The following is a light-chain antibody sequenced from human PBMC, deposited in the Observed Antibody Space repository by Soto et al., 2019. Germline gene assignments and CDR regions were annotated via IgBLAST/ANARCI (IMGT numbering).Light chain of an antibody. V-gene: IGKV3-15*01. CDR2: AAS. CDR1: QSISST. CDR3: QQYNIWPPYT. Sequence: EIVMTQSPATLSVSPGERVTLSCRASQSISSTLAWYQQKPGQAPRLLIYAASTRAPGVPARFSGSGSGTDFTLTISSLQSEDFAVYYCQQYNIWPPYTFGKGTKLEFK. J-gene: IGKJ2*01.